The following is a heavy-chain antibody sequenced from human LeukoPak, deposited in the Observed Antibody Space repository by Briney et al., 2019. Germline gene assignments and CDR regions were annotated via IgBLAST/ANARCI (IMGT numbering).Heavy chain of an antibody. CDR1: GGSISSTNW. D-gene: IGHD3-16*02. CDR3: ARGFLSTFDI. CDR2: IYHSGGT. V-gene: IGHV4-4*02. J-gene: IGHJ3*02. Sequence: SETLSLTCAVSGGSISSTNWWSWVRQPPGKGLEWIGEIYHSGGTNYNLSLKSRVTISVDKSTNQFSLNLSSVTAADTAVYYCARGFLSTFDIWGQGTMVTVSS.